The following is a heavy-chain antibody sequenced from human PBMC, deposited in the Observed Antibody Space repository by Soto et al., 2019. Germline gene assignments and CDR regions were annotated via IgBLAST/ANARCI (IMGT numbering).Heavy chain of an antibody. Sequence: SLRLSCAASGFTFSSNTMNWVRQAPGKGLEWVSYISSRSSTIYYADSVKGRFTISRDNAKNSLYLQMNSLRDEDTAVYYCAREGLALYYYGMYVWGQGTTVTVSS. CDR1: GFTFSSNT. J-gene: IGHJ6*02. CDR3: AREGLALYYYGMYV. CDR2: ISSRSSTI. V-gene: IGHV3-48*02.